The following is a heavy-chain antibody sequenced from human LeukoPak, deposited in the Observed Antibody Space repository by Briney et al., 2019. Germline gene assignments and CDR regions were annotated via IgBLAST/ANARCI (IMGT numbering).Heavy chain of an antibody. J-gene: IGHJ5*02. V-gene: IGHV3-23*01. Sequence: GGSLRLSCAASGFTFSSYAMSWVRQAPGKGLEWVSAISGSGGSTYYADSVKGRFTISRDNSKNTLYLQMNSLRAEDTAVYYCAKNQRGYSYGPNWFDPWGKGTLVTVSS. CDR1: GFTFSSYA. CDR3: AKNQRGYSYGPNWFDP. D-gene: IGHD5-18*01. CDR2: ISGSGGST.